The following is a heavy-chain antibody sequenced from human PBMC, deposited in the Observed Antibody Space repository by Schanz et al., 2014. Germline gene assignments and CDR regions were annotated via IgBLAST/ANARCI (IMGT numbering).Heavy chain of an antibody. CDR3: ARDTTWRLDL. V-gene: IGHV4-61*02. CDR1: GGSIRSGTYY. CDR2: VFPNGIT. J-gene: IGHJ2*01. Sequence: QVQLQESGPGLLKPSQTLSLTCTVSGGSIRSGTYYWSWIRQPAGKALEWVGRVFPNGITNYNPSLKSRVPMSLDTSKTQFSLPLTSLTAADTAVYYCARDTTWRLDLWGRGTLVTVSS. D-gene: IGHD1-1*01.